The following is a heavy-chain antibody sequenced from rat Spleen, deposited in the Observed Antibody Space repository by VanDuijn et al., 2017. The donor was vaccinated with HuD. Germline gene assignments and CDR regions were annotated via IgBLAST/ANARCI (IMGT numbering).Heavy chain of an antibody. Sequence: QVQLKESGPGLVQPSQTLSLSCTVAGFSLTTHNVHWVRQPPGKGLEWMGVIWNSGGTRYNSALKSRLSISKDTSKRQVFLKVNSLQTEDSATYCCARDKGGQLRGFAYWGQGTLVTVSS. J-gene: IGHJ3*01. V-gene: IGHV2-41*01. D-gene: IGHD1-10*01. CDR3: ARDKGGQLRGFAY. CDR2: IWNSGGT. CDR1: GFSLTTHN.